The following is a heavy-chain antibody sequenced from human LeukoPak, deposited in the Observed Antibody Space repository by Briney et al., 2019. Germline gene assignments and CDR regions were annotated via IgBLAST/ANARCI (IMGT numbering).Heavy chain of an antibody. D-gene: IGHD1-26*01. CDR1: GFTFSSYA. CDR2: ISGSGGST. V-gene: IGHV3-23*01. CDR3: AKDRGPVGATIFDY. Sequence: GGSLRLSCAASGFTFSSYAMSWVRQAPGKGLEWVSAISGSGGSTYYADSVKGRFTISGDNSKNTLYLQMNSLRAEDTAVYYCAKDRGPVGATIFDYWGQGTLVTVSS. J-gene: IGHJ4*02.